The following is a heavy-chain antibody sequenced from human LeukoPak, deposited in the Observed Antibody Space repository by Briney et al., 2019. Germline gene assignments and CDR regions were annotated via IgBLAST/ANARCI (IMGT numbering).Heavy chain of an antibody. CDR2: INPNSGGT. CDR3: ARARDYYYYYMDV. J-gene: IGHJ6*03. V-gene: IGHV1-2*02. Sequence: GASVKVSCKASGYTFTGYYMHWVRQAPGQGLEWMGWINPNSGGTNYAQKFQGRVTMTRDTSISTAYMELSRLRSDDTAVYYCARARDYYYYYMDVWGKGTTVTVSS. CDR1: GYTFTGYY.